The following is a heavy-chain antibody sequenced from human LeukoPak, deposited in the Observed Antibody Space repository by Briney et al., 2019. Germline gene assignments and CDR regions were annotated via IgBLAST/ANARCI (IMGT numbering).Heavy chain of an antibody. J-gene: IGHJ4*02. D-gene: IGHD6-19*01. V-gene: IGHV4-34*01. CDR3: ARSVAGLDY. CDR1: GGSISSYY. CDR2: INHSGST. Sequence: SETLSLTCTVSGGSISSYYWSWIRQPPGKGLEWIGEINHSGSTNYNPSLKSRVTISVDTSKNQFSLKLSSVTAADTAVYYCARSVAGLDYWGQGTLVTVSS.